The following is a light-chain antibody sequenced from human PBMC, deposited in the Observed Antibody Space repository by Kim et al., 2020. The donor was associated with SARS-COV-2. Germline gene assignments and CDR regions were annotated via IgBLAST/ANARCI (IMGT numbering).Light chain of an antibody. CDR2: TAS. CDR3: QQLNTYSFT. V-gene: IGKV1-9*01. CDR1: QGISKY. J-gene: IGKJ3*01. Sequence: DIQLTQSPSFLSVSVGDRVTITCRASQGISKYVAWYQQKPGQAPKLLIYTASTLQSGVPSRFSGSGSGTEFTLTISSLQPEYFATYYCQQLNTYSFTFGPGTKVDIK.